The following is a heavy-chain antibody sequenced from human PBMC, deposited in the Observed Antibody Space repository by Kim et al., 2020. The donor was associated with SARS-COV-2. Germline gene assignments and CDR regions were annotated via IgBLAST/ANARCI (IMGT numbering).Heavy chain of an antibody. V-gene: IGHV4-59*01. Sequence: YNPSLERRVATSADTSTNQFCLKLTSVTAADTAIYYCARWGTVRPYAFDIWGQGTTVIISS. CDR3: ARWGTVRPYAFDI. D-gene: IGHD3-16*01. J-gene: IGHJ3*02.